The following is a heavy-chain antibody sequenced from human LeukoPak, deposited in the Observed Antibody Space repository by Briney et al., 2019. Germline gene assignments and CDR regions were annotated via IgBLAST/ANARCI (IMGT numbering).Heavy chain of an antibody. CDR3: ARLAYGDYFDY. CDR1: GGSFSGYY. D-gene: IGHD4-17*01. J-gene: IGHJ4*02. CDR2: INHSGSN. Sequence: SETLSLTCAVYGGSFSGYYWSWIRQPPGKGLEWIGEINHSGSNNYNPSLKSRVTISVDTSKNQFSLKLSSVTAADTAVYYCARLAYGDYFDYWGQGTLVTASS. V-gene: IGHV4-34*01.